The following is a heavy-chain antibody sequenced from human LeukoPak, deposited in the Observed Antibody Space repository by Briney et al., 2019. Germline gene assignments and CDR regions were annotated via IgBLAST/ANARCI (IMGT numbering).Heavy chain of an antibody. D-gene: IGHD6-6*01. CDR3: AREDSSSDEYYFDY. CDR2: IYTSGST. J-gene: IGHJ4*02. CDR1: GGSITSYY. V-gene: IGHV4-4*07. Sequence: SETLSLTCTISGGSITSYYWSWIRQPAGKGLEWIGRIYTSGSTNYNPSLKSRVTISVDTSKNQFSLKLSFVTAADTAVYYCAREDSSSDEYYFDYWGQGTLVTVSS.